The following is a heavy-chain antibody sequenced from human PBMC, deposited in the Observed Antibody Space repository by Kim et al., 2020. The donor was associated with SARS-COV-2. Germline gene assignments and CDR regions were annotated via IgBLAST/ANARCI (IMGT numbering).Heavy chain of an antibody. V-gene: IGHV3-21*01. CDR2: ISSSSYI. J-gene: IGHJ5*02. CDR3: ARDGAAAARMYNWFDP. Sequence: GGSLRLSCAASGFTFSSYSMNWVRQAPGKGLEWVSSISSSSYIYYADSVKGRFTISRDNAKNSLYLQMNSLRAEDTAVYYCARDGAAAARMYNWFDPWGQGTLVTVSS. D-gene: IGHD6-13*01. CDR1: GFTFSSYS.